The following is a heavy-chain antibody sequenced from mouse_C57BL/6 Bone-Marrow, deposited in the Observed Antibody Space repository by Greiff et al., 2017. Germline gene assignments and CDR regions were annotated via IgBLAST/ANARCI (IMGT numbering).Heavy chain of an antibody. CDR1: GFTFSDYG. J-gene: IGHJ3*01. Sequence: EVHLVESGGGLVKPGGSLQLSCAASGFTFSDYGMHWVRQAPEKGLEWVAYISSGSSTIYYADTVKGRFTISRDNAKNTLFLQMTSLRSEDTAMYYCARAAQATWFAYWGQGTLVTVSA. CDR2: ISSGSSTI. CDR3: ARAAQATWFAY. D-gene: IGHD3-2*02. V-gene: IGHV5-17*01.